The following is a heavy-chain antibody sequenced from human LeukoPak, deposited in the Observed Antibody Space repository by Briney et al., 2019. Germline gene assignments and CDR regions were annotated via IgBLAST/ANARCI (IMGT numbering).Heavy chain of an antibody. CDR1: GGSFSGYY. Sequence: SETLSLTCAVYGGSFSGYYWSWIRQPPGKGLEWIGEINRSGSTNYNPSLKSRVTISVDTSKNQFSLKLSSVTVADTAVYYCAREIPKGTFDYWGQGTLVTVSP. D-gene: IGHD2-21*01. CDR2: INRSGST. CDR3: AREIPKGTFDY. V-gene: IGHV4-34*01. J-gene: IGHJ4*02.